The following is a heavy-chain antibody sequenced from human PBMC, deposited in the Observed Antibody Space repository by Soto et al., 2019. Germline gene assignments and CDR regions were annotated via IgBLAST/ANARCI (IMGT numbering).Heavy chain of an antibody. Sequence: QVQLVESGGGVVQPGRSLRLSCAASGFTFSNHGMHWVRQPPGKGLEWLAVISYDGSNDYYADSVKGRFTISRDNSNNTVYLQMTSLRAEDTVVYYCAKDRWLVSVSYYDMAVWGQGTTVTVSS. D-gene: IGHD6-19*01. CDR2: ISYDGSND. CDR1: GFTFSNHG. J-gene: IGHJ6*02. CDR3: AKDRWLVSVSYYDMAV. V-gene: IGHV3-30*18.